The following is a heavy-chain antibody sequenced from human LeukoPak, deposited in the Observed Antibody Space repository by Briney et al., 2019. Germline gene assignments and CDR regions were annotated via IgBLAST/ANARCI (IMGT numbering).Heavy chain of an antibody. D-gene: IGHD3-9*01. J-gene: IGHJ4*02. Sequence: GGSLRLSCAASGFTFSSYTMNWIRQAPGKGLEWISFINTKSKAIYYADSVKGRFTISRDNARNLLHLQMNGLRAEDTALYFCVRDQDWAFDYWGQGTLVTVSS. CDR3: VRDQDWAFDY. CDR1: GFTFSSYT. CDR2: INTKSKAI. V-gene: IGHV3-48*01.